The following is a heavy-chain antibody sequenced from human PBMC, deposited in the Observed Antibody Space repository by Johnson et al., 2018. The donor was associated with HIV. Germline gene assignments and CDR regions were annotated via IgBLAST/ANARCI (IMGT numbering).Heavy chain of an antibody. D-gene: IGHD6-13*01. CDR2: ISYDGSNK. Sequence: QVQLVESGGGVVQPGRSLRLSCAASGFTFTTYTIHWVRQPPGKGLEWVAVISYDGSNKYYADSVKGRFTISRDNSKNTLYLQMNSLRAEDTAVYYCARDRGGAAAGDFGAFDIWGQGTMVTVSS. CDR3: ARDRGGAAAGDFGAFDI. V-gene: IGHV3-30*04. CDR1: GFTFTTYT. J-gene: IGHJ3*02.